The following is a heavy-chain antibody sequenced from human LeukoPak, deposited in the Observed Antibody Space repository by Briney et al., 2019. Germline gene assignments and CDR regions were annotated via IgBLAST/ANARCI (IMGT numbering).Heavy chain of an antibody. CDR3: ARMGPRFYYYYMDV. D-gene: IGHD3-16*01. V-gene: IGHV4-59*01. Sequence: SETLSLTCTVSGDSMSSYYWSWIRQSPGEGLEWIGNFYHSGSPNYNPSLKSRVTISVDTSKNQFPLKLNSVTAADTAVYYCARMGPRFYYYYMDVWGKGTTVTVSS. CDR1: GDSMSSYY. J-gene: IGHJ6*03. CDR2: FYHSGSP.